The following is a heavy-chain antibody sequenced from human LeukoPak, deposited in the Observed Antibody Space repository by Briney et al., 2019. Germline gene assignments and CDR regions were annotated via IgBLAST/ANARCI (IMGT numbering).Heavy chain of an antibody. CDR2: ISYDGSNK. D-gene: IGHD6-13*01. CDR1: GFTFSSYG. Sequence: PGRSLRLSCAASGFTFSSYGTHWVRQAPGKGLEWVAVISYDGSNKYYADSVKGRFTISRDNSKNTLYLQMNSLRAEDTAVYYCAKAPGGVAAELDYWGQGTLVTVSS. J-gene: IGHJ4*02. V-gene: IGHV3-30*18. CDR3: AKAPGGVAAELDY.